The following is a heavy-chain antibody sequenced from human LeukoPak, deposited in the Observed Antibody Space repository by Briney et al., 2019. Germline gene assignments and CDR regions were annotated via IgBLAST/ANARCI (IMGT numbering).Heavy chain of an antibody. CDR3: ARFIVGATTNAFDI. Sequence: SQTLSLTCTVSGGSFSSGDYSWNWIRQPAGQGLEWIGRLFSSGTTNYNPSLKSRVTISGDTSNNQFSLKLTSVTAADTAVYYCARFIVGATTNAFDIWGQGTMVTVSS. D-gene: IGHD1-26*01. J-gene: IGHJ3*02. CDR1: GGSFSSGDYS. CDR2: LFSSGTT. V-gene: IGHV4-61*02.